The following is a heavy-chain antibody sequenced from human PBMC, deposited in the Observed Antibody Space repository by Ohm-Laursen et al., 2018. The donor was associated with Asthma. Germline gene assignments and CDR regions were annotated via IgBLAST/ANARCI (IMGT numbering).Heavy chain of an antibody. CDR3: AITTTGDYYFDY. Sequence: ASVKVSCKASGYTFTNYLIHWVRQAPGQRLEWMGWINTGNGNTKYSQKFQGRVTITADESTSTAYMELSSLRSEDTAVYYCAITTTGDYYFDYWGQGTLVTVSS. V-gene: IGHV1-3*04. D-gene: IGHD3-22*01. CDR2: INTGNGNT. CDR1: GYTFTNYL. J-gene: IGHJ4*02.